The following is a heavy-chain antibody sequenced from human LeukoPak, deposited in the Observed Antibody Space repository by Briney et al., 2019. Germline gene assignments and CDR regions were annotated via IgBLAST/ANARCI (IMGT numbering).Heavy chain of an antibody. V-gene: IGHV4-38-2*01. J-gene: IGHJ3*02. CDR3: ARPKMATNDAFDI. Sequence: SETLSLTCAVSGYSISSGYYWAWIRQPPGKGLGWIGSIYHSGSTYYNPSLKSRVTISVDTSKNQFSLKLSSVTAADTAVYYCARPKMATNDAFDIWGQGTMVTVSS. D-gene: IGHD5-24*01. CDR2: IYHSGST. CDR1: GYSISSGYY.